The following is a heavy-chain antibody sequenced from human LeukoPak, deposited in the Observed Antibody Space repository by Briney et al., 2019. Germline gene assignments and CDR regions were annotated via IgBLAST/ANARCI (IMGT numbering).Heavy chain of an antibody. Sequence: GGSLRLSCAASGFTFSSYSMTWVRQAPGKGLEWVSSISSSSSYIYYADSVKGRFTISRDNAKNSLYLQMNSLRAEDTAVYYCARVTYCGGDCYRPYYFDYWGQGTLVTVSS. CDR3: ARVTYCGGDCYRPYYFDY. CDR2: ISSSSSYI. V-gene: IGHV3-21*01. CDR1: GFTFSSYS. J-gene: IGHJ4*02. D-gene: IGHD2-21*02.